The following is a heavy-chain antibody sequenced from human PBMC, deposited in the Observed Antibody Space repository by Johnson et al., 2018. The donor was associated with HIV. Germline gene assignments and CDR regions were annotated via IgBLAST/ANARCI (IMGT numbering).Heavy chain of an antibody. D-gene: IGHD3-3*01. Sequence: QVQLVESGGGVVQPGGSLRLSCAASGFTFSSYGMHWVRQAPGKGLEWVAFIRYDGSNKYYADSVKGRFTITRDNSKNTLYLQMNSLRAEDTAVYYCANDIIPQYNLWSGDDGALDIWGQGTMVTVSS. J-gene: IGHJ3*02. CDR3: ANDIIPQYNLWSGDDGALDI. CDR1: GFTFSSYG. CDR2: IRYDGSNK. V-gene: IGHV3-30*02.